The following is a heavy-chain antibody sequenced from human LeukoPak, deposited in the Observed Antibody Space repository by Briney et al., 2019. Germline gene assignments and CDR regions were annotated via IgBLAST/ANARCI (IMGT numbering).Heavy chain of an antibody. CDR1: GFTFSSYA. CDR3: VRDGCSSTSCYSVNDY. V-gene: IGHV3-21*01. D-gene: IGHD2-2*02. CDR2: ISSSSSSI. J-gene: IGHJ4*02. Sequence: GGSLRLSCAASGFTFSSYAMSWVRQAPGRGLEWVSSISSSSSSIYYADSVKGRFTISRDNAKNSLYPQMNSLRAEDTAVYYCVRDGCSSTSCYSVNDYWGQGTLVTVSS.